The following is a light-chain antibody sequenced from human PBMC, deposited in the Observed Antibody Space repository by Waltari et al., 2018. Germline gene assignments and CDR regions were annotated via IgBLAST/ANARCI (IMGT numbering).Light chain of an antibody. J-gene: IGLJ2*01. CDR1: GSAVGASDY. CDR2: DVT. CDR3: SSQTLDGLIL. V-gene: IGLV2-14*03. Sequence: QSALTQPASVSGSPGQSITISCSGIGSAVGASDYFSWHQHHPGKAPQVIIYDVTNRPAGVSDRFSASKSANTASLTISRLQPEDEADYYCSSQTLDGLILFGGGTRLTVL.